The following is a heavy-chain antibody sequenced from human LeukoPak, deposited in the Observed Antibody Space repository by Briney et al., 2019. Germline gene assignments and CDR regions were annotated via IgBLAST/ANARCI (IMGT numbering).Heavy chain of an antibody. Sequence: SETLSLTCTVSGGSISFSTYYWGWIRQPPGKGLEWIGSIYYSGSTYYNPSLKSRVTISVDTSKNQFSLKLSSVTAADTAVYYCARHSSGSKVYYYYMDVWGKGTTVTISS. CDR2: IYYSGST. D-gene: IGHD3-10*01. CDR1: GGSISFSTYY. CDR3: ARHSSGSKVYYYYMDV. J-gene: IGHJ6*03. V-gene: IGHV4-39*01.